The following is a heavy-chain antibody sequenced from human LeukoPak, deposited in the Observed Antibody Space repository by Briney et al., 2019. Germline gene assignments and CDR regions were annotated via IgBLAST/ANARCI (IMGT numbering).Heavy chain of an antibody. Sequence: SETLSLTCTVSGGSISSYYWSWIRQPPGKGLEWIGYIYYSGSTNYNPSLKSRVTISVDTSKNQFSLKLSSVTAADTAVYYCAKDRSGRGSSWYVNNWFDPWGQGTLVTVSS. D-gene: IGHD6-13*01. CDR2: IYYSGST. V-gene: IGHV4-59*12. CDR1: GGSISSYY. CDR3: AKDRSGRGSSWYVNNWFDP. J-gene: IGHJ5*02.